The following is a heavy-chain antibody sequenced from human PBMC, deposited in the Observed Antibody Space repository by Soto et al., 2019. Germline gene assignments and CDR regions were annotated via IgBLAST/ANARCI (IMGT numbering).Heavy chain of an antibody. CDR2: IYHSGST. Sequence: SETLSLTCAVSGGSISSGGYSWSWIRQPPGKGLEWIGYIYHSGSTYYNPSLKSRVTISVDRSKNQFSLKLSSVTAADTAVYYCAKSRLPYYGSGSHFDYWGQGALVTVYS. V-gene: IGHV4-30-2*01. D-gene: IGHD3-10*01. CDR1: GGSISSGGYS. CDR3: AKSRLPYYGSGSHFDY. J-gene: IGHJ4*02.